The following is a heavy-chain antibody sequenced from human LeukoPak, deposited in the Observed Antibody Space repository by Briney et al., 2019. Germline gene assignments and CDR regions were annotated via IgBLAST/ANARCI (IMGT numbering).Heavy chain of an antibody. V-gene: IGHV1-18*01. Sequence: GAPVKVSCKPSRYSFSRYGISWVGQAPGQGREWMGWISVFNGNTHYEQKLQGRVTITTDPSTSTVSTELRSLNPRDAAALFCARGEVRRAVARYCDYWGQRTLVTVSS. D-gene: IGHD6-19*01. J-gene: IGHJ4*02. CDR1: RYSFSRYG. CDR2: ISVFNGNT. CDR3: ARGEVRRAVARYCDY.